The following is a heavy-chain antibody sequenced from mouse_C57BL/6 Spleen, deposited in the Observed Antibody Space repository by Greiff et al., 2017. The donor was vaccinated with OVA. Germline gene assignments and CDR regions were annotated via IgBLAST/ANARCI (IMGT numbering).Heavy chain of an antibody. J-gene: IGHJ2*01. D-gene: IGHD2-5*01. CDR3: ARSHYSNFFDY. V-gene: IGHV7-3*01. CDR2: IRNKANGYTT. CDR1: GFTFTDYY. Sequence: EVQRVESGGGLVQPGGSLSLSCAASGFTFTDYYMSWVRQPPGKALEWLGFIRNKANGYTTEYSASVKGRFTISRDNSQSILYLQMNALRAEDSATYYCARSHYSNFFDYWGQGTTLTVSS.